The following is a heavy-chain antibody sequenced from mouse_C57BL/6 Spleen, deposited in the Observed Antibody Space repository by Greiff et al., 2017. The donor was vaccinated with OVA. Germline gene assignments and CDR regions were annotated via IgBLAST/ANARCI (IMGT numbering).Heavy chain of an antibody. D-gene: IGHD3-2*02. CDR3: ARGNSSGPWFAY. CDR2: INPSSGYT. V-gene: IGHV1-4*01. CDR1: GYTFTSYT. J-gene: IGHJ3*01. Sequence: VQLVESGAELARPGASVKLSCKASGYTFTSYTMHWVKQRPGQGLEWIGYINPSSGYTTYNQKFKDKATLTADKSSSTAYMQLSSLTSEDSAVYYCARGNSSGPWFAYWGQGTLVTVSA.